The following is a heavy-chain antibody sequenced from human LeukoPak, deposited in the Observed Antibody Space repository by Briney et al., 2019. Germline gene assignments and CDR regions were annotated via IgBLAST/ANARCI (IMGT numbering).Heavy chain of an antibody. CDR1: GITFTKAW. J-gene: IGHJ4*02. CDR2: ISTSTTI. V-gene: IGHV3-69-1*01. Sequence: KSGGSLRLSCAASGITFTKAWMSWVRQAPGKGLEWVSYISTSTTIYHTDSVKGRFTISRDNAKSSLYLQMNSLRDEDTAVYYCARGYSYGPVYYFDYWGQGTLVTVSS. CDR3: ARGYSYGPVYYFDY. D-gene: IGHD5-18*01.